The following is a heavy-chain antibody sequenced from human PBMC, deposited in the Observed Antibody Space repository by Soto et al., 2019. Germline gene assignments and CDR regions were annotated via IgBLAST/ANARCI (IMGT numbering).Heavy chain of an antibody. D-gene: IGHD3-22*01. CDR3: ARTLYDSSGYYYDWFDP. Sequence: SVKVSCKASGGTFSSYAISWVRQAPGQGLEWMGGIIPIFGTANYAQKFQGRVTITADKSTSTAYMELSSLRSEDTAVYYCARTLYDSSGYYYDWFDPWGQGTLVTVSS. J-gene: IGHJ5*02. CDR2: IIPIFGTA. CDR1: GGTFSSYA. V-gene: IGHV1-69*06.